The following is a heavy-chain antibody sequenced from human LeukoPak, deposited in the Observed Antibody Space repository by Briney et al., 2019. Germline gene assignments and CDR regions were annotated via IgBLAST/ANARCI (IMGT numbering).Heavy chain of an antibody. V-gene: IGHV3-74*01. CDR1: GFTFSNYW. J-gene: IGHJ4*02. CDR2: INEHGSIT. CDR3: ARDVAGSGSL. D-gene: IGHD3-10*01. Sequence: GGSLRLSCAASGFTFSNYWMHWARQVPGKGLVWVARINEHGSITDYADSVKDRFTVSRDNAWNTLYLQMNSLRAEDTAVYYCARDVAGSGSLWGQGTLITVSS.